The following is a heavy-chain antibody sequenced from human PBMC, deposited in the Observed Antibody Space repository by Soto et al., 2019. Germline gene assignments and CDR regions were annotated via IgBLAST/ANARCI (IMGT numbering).Heavy chain of an antibody. J-gene: IGHJ4*02. CDR2: ITSSGTI. Sequence: GSLRLSCAASGFTFSTYNMNWVRQAPGKGLEWVSYITSSGTIYYADSVKGRFTISRDNAKNSLYLQMNSLRAEDTAVYYCARGDCNSASCYGGVFDYWGQGTLVTAPQ. CDR3: ARGDCNSASCYGGVFDY. D-gene: IGHD2-2*01. CDR1: GFTFSTYN. V-gene: IGHV3-48*01.